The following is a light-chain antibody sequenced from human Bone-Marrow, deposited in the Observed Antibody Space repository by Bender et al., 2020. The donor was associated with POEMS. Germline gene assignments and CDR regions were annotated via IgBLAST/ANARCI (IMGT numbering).Light chain of an antibody. J-gene: IGLJ3*02. CDR3: QSAASSSAPWV. CDR2: KDS. CDR1: ALPDKY. V-gene: IGLV3-25*03. Sequence: SYELIQPPSVSVSPGQTARITCSGDALPDKYVYWYQQKPGQAPVLVIYKDSERPSGIPERFSGSRSGTTVTLTISGVQAEDEADYYCQSAASSSAPWVFGGGTKLTVL.